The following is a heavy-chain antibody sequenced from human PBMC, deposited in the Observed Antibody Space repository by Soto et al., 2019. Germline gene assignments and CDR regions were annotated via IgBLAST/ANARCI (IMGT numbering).Heavy chain of an antibody. Sequence: PGGSLRLSCAASGFTFSSYAMHWFRQAPGKGLEWVAVISYDGSNKYYADSVKGRFTISRDNSKNTLYLQMNSLRAEDTAVYYCARDIGYYYDSSGSLDYWGQGTLVTVSS. V-gene: IGHV3-30-3*01. D-gene: IGHD3-22*01. J-gene: IGHJ4*02. CDR1: GFTFSSYA. CDR2: ISYDGSNK. CDR3: ARDIGYYYDSSGSLDY.